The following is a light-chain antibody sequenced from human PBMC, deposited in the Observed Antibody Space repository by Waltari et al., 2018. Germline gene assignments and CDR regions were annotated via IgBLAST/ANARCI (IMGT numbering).Light chain of an antibody. CDR1: RSNIGSIP. V-gene: IGLV1-44*01. Sequence: QSVLTPPPSASGTPGQRVTISCSGSRSNIGSIPVTSYQQLPETAPNLLIYSNNQRPSGVPDRFSGSKSGTSASLAISGLQSEDEADYYCAAWDDSLNAWVFGGGTKLTVL. J-gene: IGLJ3*02. CDR2: SNN. CDR3: AAWDDSLNAWV.